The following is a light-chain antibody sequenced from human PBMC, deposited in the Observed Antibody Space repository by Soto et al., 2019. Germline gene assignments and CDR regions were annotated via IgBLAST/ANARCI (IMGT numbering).Light chain of an antibody. V-gene: IGKV3-15*01. CDR3: QHYNNWPRT. Sequence: EIVMTQSPTTLSVSPGERATLSCRASQSVSSNLAWYQQKPGQAPRLLIYGASTRSTGIPARFSGSRSGTEFTLRISTLQSKAFAVYYCQHYNNWPRTFGQGTKVEIK. CDR2: GAS. J-gene: IGKJ1*01. CDR1: QSVSSN.